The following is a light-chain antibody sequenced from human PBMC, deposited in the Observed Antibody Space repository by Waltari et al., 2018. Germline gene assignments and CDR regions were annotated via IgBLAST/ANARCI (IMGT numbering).Light chain of an antibody. CDR2: DDS. CDR1: NIGSNS. J-gene: IGLJ1*01. Sequence: SYVLTQPPSVSVAPGKTARITCGGNNIGSNSVHRYQLKPGQAPILVIYDDSDRPSGIPERFSGSNSGNTATLTISRVEDGDEADYYCQVWDNSSEHYVFGTGTKVTVL. V-gene: IGLV3-21*03. CDR3: QVWDNSSEHYV.